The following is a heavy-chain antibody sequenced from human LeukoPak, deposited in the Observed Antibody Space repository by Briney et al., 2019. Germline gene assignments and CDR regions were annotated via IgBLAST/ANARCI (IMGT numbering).Heavy chain of an antibody. Sequence: GGSLRPSCAASGFTFSSYGMHWVRQAPGKGLEWVAVISYDGSNKYYADSVKGRFTISRDNSKNTLYLQMNSLRAEDTAVYYCARDLGAGIDYWGQGTLVTVSS. D-gene: IGHD3-10*01. J-gene: IGHJ4*02. CDR3: ARDLGAGIDY. CDR1: GFTFSSYG. CDR2: ISYDGSNK. V-gene: IGHV3-30*03.